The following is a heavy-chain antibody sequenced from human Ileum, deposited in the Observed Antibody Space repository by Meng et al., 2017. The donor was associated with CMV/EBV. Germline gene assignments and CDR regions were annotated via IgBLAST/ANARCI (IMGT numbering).Heavy chain of an antibody. CDR3: AGDPGLPNGMDV. V-gene: IGHV3-21*04. Sequence: GESLKISCAASGFTFSTYSMNWVRQAPGKGLEWVSSISSGSSDIYYADSVKGRFTISRDNSKNTLYLQMNSLRADDTAAYYCAGDPGLPNGMDVWGQGTTVTVSS. CDR1: GFTFSTYS. CDR2: ISSGSSDI. D-gene: IGHD4-11*01. J-gene: IGHJ6*02.